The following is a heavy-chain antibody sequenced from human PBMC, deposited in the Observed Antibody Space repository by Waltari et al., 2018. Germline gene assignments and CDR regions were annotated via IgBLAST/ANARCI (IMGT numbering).Heavy chain of an antibody. J-gene: IGHJ4*02. CDR2: VSTSGST. D-gene: IGHD3-3*01. Sequence: QVQLQESGPGLVKPSQTLSLICTVSGASVSSGGYSWSWTRQPAGKGLEWIGLVSTSGSTKYHPSLKSRVTISVDTSKNQFSLKLSSVTAADTAIYYCARGRGDGANFFFDYWGQGTLVTVSS. CDR3: ARGRGDGANFFFDY. V-gene: IGHV4-61*02. CDR1: GASVSSGGYS.